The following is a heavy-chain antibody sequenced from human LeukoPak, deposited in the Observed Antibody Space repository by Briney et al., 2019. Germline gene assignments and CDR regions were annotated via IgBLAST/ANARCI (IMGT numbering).Heavy chain of an antibody. CDR2: ISYDGSNK. D-gene: IGHD6-13*01. V-gene: IGHV3-30-3*01. CDR3: ARGHRSISSSWYGEYFQH. Sequence: GGSLRLSCAASGFTFSSYAMHWVRQAPGKGLEWVAVISYDGSNKYYADSVKGRFTISRDNSKNTLYLQMNSLRAEDTAVYYCARGHRSISSSWYGEYFQHWGQGTLVTVSS. CDR1: GFTFSSYA. J-gene: IGHJ1*01.